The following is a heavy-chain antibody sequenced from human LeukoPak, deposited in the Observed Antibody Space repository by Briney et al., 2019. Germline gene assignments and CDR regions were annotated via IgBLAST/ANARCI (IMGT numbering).Heavy chain of an antibody. CDR2: IYSGGST. J-gene: IGHJ6*02. CDR3: ARIAAAPYYYGMDV. CDR1: GFTVSSNY. D-gene: IGHD6-13*01. V-gene: IGHV3-66*01. Sequence: GGSLRLSCAASGFTVSSNYMSWVRQAPGKGLEWVSVIYSGGSTYYADSVKGRFTISRDNSKNTLYLQMNSLRAEDTAVYYCARIAAAPYYYGMDVWGQGTTVTVSS.